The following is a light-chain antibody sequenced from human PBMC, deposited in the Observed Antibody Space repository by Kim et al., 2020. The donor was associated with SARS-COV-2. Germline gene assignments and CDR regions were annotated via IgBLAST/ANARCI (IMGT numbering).Light chain of an antibody. CDR2: GAS. Sequence: PGERATPSCRASQSVSSSYLAWYQQKPSQAPRLLIYGASSRATGIPDRFSGSGSGTDFTLTISRLEPEDFAVYYCQQYGNSPPVTFGGGTKVDIK. J-gene: IGKJ4*01. CDR3: QQYGNSPPVT. CDR1: QSVSSSY. V-gene: IGKV3-20*01.